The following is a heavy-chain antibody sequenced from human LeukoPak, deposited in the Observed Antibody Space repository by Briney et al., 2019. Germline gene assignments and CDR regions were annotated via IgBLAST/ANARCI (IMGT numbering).Heavy chain of an antibody. J-gene: IGHJ5*02. CDR1: GYTFTGYY. CDR2: INPNSGGT. CDR3: ARVDTVVVPTGITWFDP. V-gene: IGHV1-2*02. Sequence: ASVKVSCKASGYTFTGYYIHWVRQAPGQGLEWMGWINPNSGGTNYAQKSQGRVTMSRDTSISTAYMELTRLRSDDTAVYYCARVDTVVVPTGITWFDPWGQGTLVTVSS. D-gene: IGHD2-2*02.